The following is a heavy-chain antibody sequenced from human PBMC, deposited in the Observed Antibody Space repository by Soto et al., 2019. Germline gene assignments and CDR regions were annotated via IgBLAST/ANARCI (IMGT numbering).Heavy chain of an antibody. CDR3: ARLNGDYPDY. J-gene: IGHJ4*02. CDR2: IYYSGST. CDR1: GGSISSGGYY. Sequence: SETLSLTCTVSGGSISSGGYYWSWIRQHPGKGLEWIGYIYYSGSTYYNPSLKSRVTISVDTSKNQFSLKLSSVTAADTAVYYCARLNGDYPDYWGQGTLDTVSS. V-gene: IGHV4-31*03. D-gene: IGHD4-17*01.